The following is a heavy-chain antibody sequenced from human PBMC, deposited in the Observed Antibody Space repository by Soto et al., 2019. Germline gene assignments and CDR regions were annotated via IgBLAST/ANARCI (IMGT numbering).Heavy chain of an antibody. Sequence: SETLSLTCTVSGGSISSGGYYWSWIRQHPGKGLEWIGYIYYSGSTYYNPSLKSRVTISVDTSKNQFSLKLSSVTAADTAVYYCARVCTATTRYYFDNWGQGTLVTVSS. J-gene: IGHJ4*02. CDR2: IYYSGST. CDR3: ARVCTATTRYYFDN. D-gene: IGHD4-4*01. CDR1: GGSISSGGYY. V-gene: IGHV4-31*03.